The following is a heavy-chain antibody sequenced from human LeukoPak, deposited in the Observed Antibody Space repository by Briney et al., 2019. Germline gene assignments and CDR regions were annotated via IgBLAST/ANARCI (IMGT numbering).Heavy chain of an antibody. CDR2: IYSGGST. CDR3: ARSFYGDYAGVDP. D-gene: IGHD4-17*01. Sequence: GGSLRLSCAASGFTVSSNYMSWVREAPGKGLEWVSVIYSGGSTYYADSVKGRFTISRDNSKNTLYLQMNSLRAEDTAVYYCARSFYGDYAGVDPWGQGTLVTVSS. V-gene: IGHV3-53*01. J-gene: IGHJ5*02. CDR1: GFTVSSNY.